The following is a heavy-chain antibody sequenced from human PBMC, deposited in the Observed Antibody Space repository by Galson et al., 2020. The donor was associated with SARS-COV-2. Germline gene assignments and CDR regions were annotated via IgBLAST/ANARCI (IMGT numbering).Heavy chain of an antibody. CDR2: TYYSGNT. D-gene: IGHD5-12*01. V-gene: IGHV4-39*01. CDR3: ARQQDGYGDYDILAD. J-gene: IGHJ4*02. CDR1: GGSISSSSYY. Sequence: SETLSLTCTVSGGSISSSSYYWGWIRQPPGTGLEWIGSTYYSGNTYYNPSLKSRVTMSVDTSKNQFSVKLRSVTAADTAVYYCARQQDGYGDYDILADWGQGALGTVSS.